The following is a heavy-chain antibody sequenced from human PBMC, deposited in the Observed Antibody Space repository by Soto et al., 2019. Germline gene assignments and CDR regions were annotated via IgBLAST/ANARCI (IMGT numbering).Heavy chain of an antibody. Sequence: PGESLKISCKGSGYSFTSYWISWVRQMPGKGLEWMGRIDPSDSYTNYSPSFQGHVTISADKSISTAYLQRSSLKASDTAMYYCARRMTTVTTYSPTGLYYYYGMDVWGQGTTVTVSS. V-gene: IGHV5-10-1*01. J-gene: IGHJ6*02. CDR3: ARRMTTVTTYSPTGLYYYYGMDV. CDR2: IDPSDSYT. D-gene: IGHD4-4*01. CDR1: GYSFTSYW.